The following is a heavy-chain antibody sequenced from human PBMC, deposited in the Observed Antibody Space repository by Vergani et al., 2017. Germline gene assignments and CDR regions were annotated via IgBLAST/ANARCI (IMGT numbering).Heavy chain of an antibody. J-gene: IGHJ6*02. D-gene: IGHD6-13*01. CDR2: FDPEDGET. V-gene: IGHV1-24*01. CDR1: GYTLTELS. CDR3: ATGGVEQQLVPNRYGMDV. Sequence: QVQLVQSGAEVKKPGASVKVSCKVSGYTLTELSMHWVRQAPGKGLEWMGGFDPEDGETIYAQKIQGRVTMTEDTSTDTAYMELSSLRSEDTAVYYCATGGVEQQLVPNRYGMDVWGQGTTVTVSS.